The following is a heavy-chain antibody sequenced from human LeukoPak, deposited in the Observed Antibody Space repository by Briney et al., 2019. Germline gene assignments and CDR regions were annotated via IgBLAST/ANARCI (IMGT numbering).Heavy chain of an antibody. CDR3: ATRKIVVVAATAGAFDI. CDR1: GYTLTELS. D-gene: IGHD2-15*01. V-gene: IGHV1-24*01. Sequence: ASVKVSCKVSGYTLTELSMHWVRQAPGKGLEWMGGFDPEDGETIYAQKFQGRVTMTEDTSTDTAYMELSSLRSEDTAVYYCATRKIVVVAATAGAFDIWGQGTMVTVSS. CDR2: FDPEDGET. J-gene: IGHJ3*02.